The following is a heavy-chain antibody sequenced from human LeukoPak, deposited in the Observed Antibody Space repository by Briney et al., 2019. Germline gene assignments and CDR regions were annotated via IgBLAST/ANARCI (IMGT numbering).Heavy chain of an antibody. CDR2: IFYSGST. Sequence: SEALSLTCNVSGDSIGSSSYYWGWIRQTPEKGLEWIGSIFYSGSTYYTPSLKSRVTMSLDTSKNQFSLRLTSVTAADTAVYYCARQVAIVEPTDPNWFDSWGQGTLVTVSS. CDR1: GDSIGSSSYY. J-gene: IGHJ5*01. V-gene: IGHV4-39*07. CDR3: ARQVAIVEPTDPNWFDS. D-gene: IGHD1-26*01.